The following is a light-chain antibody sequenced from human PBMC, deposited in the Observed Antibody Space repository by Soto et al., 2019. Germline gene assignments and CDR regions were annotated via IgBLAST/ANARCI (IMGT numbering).Light chain of an antibody. CDR2: GAS. CDR3: RQNGSSHLYT. Sequence: EIVLTQSPGTLSWSPGERATLSCRASQRVTSSYLAWYQQKPGQAPRLLIYGASSRDTGGPDRFNGSGSGKDCPLTISRLEPEDYAVYYCRQNGSSHLYTFGQGTKQEI. CDR1: QRVTSSY. J-gene: IGKJ2*01. V-gene: IGKV3-20*01.